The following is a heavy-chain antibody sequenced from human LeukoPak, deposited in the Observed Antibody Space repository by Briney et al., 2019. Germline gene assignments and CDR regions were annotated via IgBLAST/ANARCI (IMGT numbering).Heavy chain of an antibody. Sequence: PSETLSLTCTVSGGSISSSDYYWGWIRQPPGKGLEWIGSISYSGSTYYTPSLKSRVTISVDTSKNQFSLKLTSMTAADTAVYYCARLPASWEAIDYWGQGTPVTVFS. CDR1: GGSISSSDYY. CDR3: ARLPASWEAIDY. V-gene: IGHV4-39*07. J-gene: IGHJ4*02. D-gene: IGHD1-26*01. CDR2: ISYSGST.